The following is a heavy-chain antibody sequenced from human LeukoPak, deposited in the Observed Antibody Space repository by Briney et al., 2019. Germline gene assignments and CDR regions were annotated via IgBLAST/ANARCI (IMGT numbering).Heavy chain of an antibody. V-gene: IGHV3-23*01. CDR1: GFTFSSYA. CDR2: ISARDTST. Sequence: QPGGSLRLSCAASGFTFSSYALSWVRRAPGKGLEWVSAISARDTSTYYADSVRGRFTISRDNSKNTLYLQMNSLRAEDTAIYYCAKALHNSSGWFHFDQWGQGSLVTVSS. CDR3: AKALHNSSGWFHFDQ. D-gene: IGHD6-19*01. J-gene: IGHJ4*02.